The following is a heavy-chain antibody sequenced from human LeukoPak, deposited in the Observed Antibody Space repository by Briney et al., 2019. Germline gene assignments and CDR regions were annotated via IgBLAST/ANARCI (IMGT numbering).Heavy chain of an antibody. D-gene: IGHD3-10*01. CDR3: AKVIGSWYFDY. V-gene: IGHV3-74*01. CDR2: ISKDGGST. J-gene: IGHJ4*02. Sequence: GGSLRLSCAVSGLTFSEYWMHWVRQDAGKGLVWVAGISKDGGSTYYADSVKGRFTISRDNSKNTLYLQMNSLRAEDTAVYYCAKVIGSWYFDYWGQGTLVTVSS. CDR1: GLTFSEYW.